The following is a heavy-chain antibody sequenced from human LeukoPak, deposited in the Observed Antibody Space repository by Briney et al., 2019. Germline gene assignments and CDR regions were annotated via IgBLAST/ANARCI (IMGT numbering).Heavy chain of an antibody. CDR3: AKRIAVVGPYFDY. CDR2: ISVSGGST. J-gene: IGHJ4*02. V-gene: IGHV3-23*01. Sequence: QTGGSLRLSCAASGFTFNNYAMSWVRQAPGKGLEWVSAISVSGGSTYYADSVKGRFTISRDNSKNMLYLQMDSLRAEDTAVYYCAKRIAVVGPYFDYWGQGTLVTVSS. CDR1: GFTFNNYA. D-gene: IGHD6-19*01.